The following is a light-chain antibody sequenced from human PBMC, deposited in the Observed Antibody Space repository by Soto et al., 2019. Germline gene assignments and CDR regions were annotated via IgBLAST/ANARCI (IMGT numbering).Light chain of an antibody. CDR3: AAWDDSLNGPDVV. V-gene: IGLV1-44*01. Sequence: QSVLTQPPSASGTPGQRVTISCSGSSSNIGSNTVNWYQQLPGTAPKLLIYSNHQRPSGVPDRFSGSKSGTSASLAISGLQSEDEADYYCAAWDDSLNGPDVVFGGGTKVTVL. CDR1: SSNIGSNT. CDR2: SNH. J-gene: IGLJ2*01.